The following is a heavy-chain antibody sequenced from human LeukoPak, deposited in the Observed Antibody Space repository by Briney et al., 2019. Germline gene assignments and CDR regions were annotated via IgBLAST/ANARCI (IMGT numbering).Heavy chain of an antibody. J-gene: IGHJ4*02. V-gene: IGHV1-58*01. CDR1: GFTFTSSA. CDR2: IVVGSGNT. CDR3: ARDDHGSGSYSANHYFDY. D-gene: IGHD3-10*01. Sequence: ASVKVSCKASGFTFTSSAVQWVRQARGQRLEWIGWIVVGSGNTNYAQKFQERVTITRDMSTSTAYMELSSLRSEDTAVYYCARDDHGSGSYSANHYFDYWGQGTLVTVSS.